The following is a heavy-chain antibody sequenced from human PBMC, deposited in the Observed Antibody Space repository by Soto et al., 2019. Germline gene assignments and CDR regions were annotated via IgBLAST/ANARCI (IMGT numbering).Heavy chain of an antibody. V-gene: IGHV3-74*01. J-gene: IGHJ4*02. CDR1: GFTFSTYW. CDR3: ARATGSNHPFDY. CDR2: ISTDGSST. D-gene: IGHD2-2*01. Sequence: EVQLVESGGGLVQPGGSLRLSCAATGFTFSTYWMHWVRQGPGKGLVWVSRISTDGSSTTYADPVTGRFTISRDNAKNTLYLQMNSLRAEDTAVYYCARATGSNHPFDYWGQGSLVTVSS.